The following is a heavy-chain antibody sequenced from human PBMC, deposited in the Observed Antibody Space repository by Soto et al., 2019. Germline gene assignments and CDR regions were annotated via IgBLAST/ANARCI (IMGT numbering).Heavy chain of an antibody. D-gene: IGHD3-3*01. V-gene: IGHV6-1*01. J-gene: IGHJ4*01. CDR2: TYYRSKWYN. Sequence: PXQALSLPCAISGDSVSSNSAGCNWIRQSPSRGLEWLGRTYYRSKWYNEYAVSVKSRITINPDTSRNQISLQLNSVTPEDTAVYYCARDIDFGYWGRGTQVTVSS. CDR3: ARDIDFGY. CDR1: GDSVSSNSAG.